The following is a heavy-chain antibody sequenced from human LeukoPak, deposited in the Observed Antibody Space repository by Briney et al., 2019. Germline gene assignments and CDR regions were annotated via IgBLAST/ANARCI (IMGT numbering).Heavy chain of an antibody. V-gene: IGHV3-21*04. CDR2: ISSSSSYI. J-gene: IGHJ4*02. CDR1: GFTFSSYS. Sequence: GGSLRLSCAASGFTFSSYSMNWVRQAPGKGLEWVSSISSSSSYIYYADSVKGRFTISRDNAKNSLYLQMNSLRAEDTALYYCAKDRNKWLVTTPDYWGQGTLVTVSS. CDR3: AKDRNKWLVTTPDY. D-gene: IGHD6-19*01.